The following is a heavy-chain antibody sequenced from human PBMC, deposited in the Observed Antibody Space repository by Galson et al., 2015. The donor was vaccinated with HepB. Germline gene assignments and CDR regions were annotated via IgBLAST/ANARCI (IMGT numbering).Heavy chain of an antibody. J-gene: IGHJ6*02. CDR3: ARGYSEFYGMNV. V-gene: IGHV4-4*07. CDR2: VYASGST. D-gene: IGHD3-22*01. CDR1: GGSIGSYY. Sequence: SETLSLTCSVSGGSIGSYYFSWVRQSAGKGLEWIGRVYASGSTTYNPSLKSRVTMSVDTSKKQVALRLSSVTAADTGVYFCARGYSEFYGMNVWGQGTTVTVSS.